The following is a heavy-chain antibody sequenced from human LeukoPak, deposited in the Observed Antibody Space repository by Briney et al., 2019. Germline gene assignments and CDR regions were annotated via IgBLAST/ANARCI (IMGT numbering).Heavy chain of an antibody. J-gene: IGHJ4*02. Sequence: GGSLRLSCAASGFXFSNAWISWVRQAPGKGLEWVGRIKSKTDGGTTDYAAPVKGRFTISRDNAKNSLHLQMNSLRDEDTAVYYCARGYQALGDYWGQGTLVTVSS. V-gene: IGHV3-15*01. D-gene: IGHD3-16*01. CDR1: GFXFSNAW. CDR2: IKSKTDGGTT. CDR3: ARGYQALGDY.